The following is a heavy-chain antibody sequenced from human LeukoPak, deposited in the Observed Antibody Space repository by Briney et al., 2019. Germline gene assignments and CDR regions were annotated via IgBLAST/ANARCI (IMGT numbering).Heavy chain of an antibody. CDR1: GFTFSSFA. CDR3: ARGHHYYDSSAYYY. CDR2: MSGDATST. Sequence: GGSLRLSCAASGFTFSSFAMNWVRQAPGKGLEWVSTMSGDATSTYYADSVKGRFTISRDTAKNTLYLQMNSLRAEDTAVYYCARGHHYYDSSAYYYWGQGTLVTVSS. V-gene: IGHV3-23*01. D-gene: IGHD3-22*01. J-gene: IGHJ4*02.